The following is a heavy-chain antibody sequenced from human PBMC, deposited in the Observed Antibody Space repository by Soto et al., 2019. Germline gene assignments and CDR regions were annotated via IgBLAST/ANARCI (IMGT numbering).Heavy chain of an antibody. CDR2: SYYCGST. D-gene: IGHD3-16*02. Sequence: QVQLQESGPGLVKPSETLSLTCTVSGGSISSDYWSWIRQRPGTGLEWIGYSYYCGSTNYNPSLKPRVTRPVDTSKNQFSLKLSSVTAADTAVYYCASRYGWNFDYWGQGTLVTVSS. CDR1: GGSISSDY. J-gene: IGHJ4*02. V-gene: IGHV4-59*08. CDR3: ASRYGWNFDY.